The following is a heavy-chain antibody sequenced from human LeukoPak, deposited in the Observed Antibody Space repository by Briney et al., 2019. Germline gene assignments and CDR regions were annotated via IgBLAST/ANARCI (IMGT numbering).Heavy chain of an antibody. CDR3: SRWLLPANAFDI. CDR2: ISGSGGST. J-gene: IGHJ3*02. V-gene: IGHV3-23*01. D-gene: IGHD2-15*01. CDR1: GFTFSSYA. Sequence: GGSLRLSCAASGFTFSSYAMSWVRQAPGKGLEWVSAISGSGGSTYYADSVEGRFTISRDNSKNTLYLQMNSLRAEDTAVYYCSRWLLPANAFDIWGQGTMATVSS.